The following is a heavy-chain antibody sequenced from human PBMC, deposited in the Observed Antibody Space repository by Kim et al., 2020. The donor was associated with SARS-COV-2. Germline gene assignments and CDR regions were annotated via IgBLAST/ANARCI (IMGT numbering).Heavy chain of an antibody. V-gene: IGHV3-30*04. J-gene: IGHJ3*01. CDR2: LSDGGSKA. CDR3: VRARRMGGEKLGSVFDL. D-gene: IGHD1-26*01. Sequence: GGSLRLSCAASGFTFSSYTLHWVRQAPGKGLEWVSLLSDGGSKAYYTDSVKGRFTISRDNAKNTLSLQMNSLRVDDTALYYCVRARRMGGEKLGSVFDLWGQGTLVPVSS. CDR1: GFTFSSYT.